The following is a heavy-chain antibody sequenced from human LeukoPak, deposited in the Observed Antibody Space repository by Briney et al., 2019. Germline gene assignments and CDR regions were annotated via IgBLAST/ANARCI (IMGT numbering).Heavy chain of an antibody. J-gene: IGHJ6*02. CDR2: ISAYNGNT. D-gene: IGHD6-19*01. Sequence: ASVKVSCKASGYTFTSYGISWVRQAPGQGLEWMGWISAYNGNTNYAQKLQGGVTMTTDTSTSTAYMELRSLRSDDTAVYYCARGHSSGWYDFYYYYGMDVWGQGTTVTVSS. V-gene: IGHV1-18*01. CDR3: ARGHSSGWYDFYYYYGMDV. CDR1: GYTFTSYG.